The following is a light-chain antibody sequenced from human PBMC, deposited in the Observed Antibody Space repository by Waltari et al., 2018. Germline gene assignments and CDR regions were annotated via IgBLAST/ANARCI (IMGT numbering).Light chain of an antibody. CDR2: GAS. CDR3: QQYNSWPRT. J-gene: IGKJ1*01. V-gene: IGKV3-15*01. CDR1: QLVSSN. Sequence: EIVMTQSPATLSVSPGQRATLSCRARQLVSSNLAWYQQMPGQAPRLLIYGASTRATGIPARFSSSGSGTDFTLTISSLQSEDFGVYYCQQYNSWPRTFGEGTKVEI.